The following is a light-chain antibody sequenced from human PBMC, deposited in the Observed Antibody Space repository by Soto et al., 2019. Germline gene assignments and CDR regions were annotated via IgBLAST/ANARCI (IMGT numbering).Light chain of an antibody. CDR1: SSDVGAYKY. CDR2: EVS. J-gene: IGLJ3*02. V-gene: IGLV2-8*01. CDR3: TSYVGSGIWV. Sequence: QSALTQPPSASGSPGQSVTISCTGTSSDVGAYKYVSWYQQYPGKAPKLMIYEVSKRPSGVPDRFSGSKSGNTASLTVSGRQAEDEADYYCTSYVGSGIWVFGGGTKVTVL.